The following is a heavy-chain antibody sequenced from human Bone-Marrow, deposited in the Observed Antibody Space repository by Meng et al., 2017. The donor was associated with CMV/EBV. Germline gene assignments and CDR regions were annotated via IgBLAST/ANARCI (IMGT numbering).Heavy chain of an antibody. CDR2: ISSSGSSI. V-gene: IGHV3-48*04. CDR3: SSPPTYYYNSSGYYHRDY. CDR1: GFIFNTYD. Sequence: GESLKISCVASGFIFNTYDMSWVRQAPGKGLEWVSYISSSGSSIYYADSVKGRFTVSRDNVKNSLYLQMSSLRAEDTAVYYCSSPPTYYYNSSGYYHRDYWGQGTLVTVS. D-gene: IGHD3-22*01. J-gene: IGHJ4*02.